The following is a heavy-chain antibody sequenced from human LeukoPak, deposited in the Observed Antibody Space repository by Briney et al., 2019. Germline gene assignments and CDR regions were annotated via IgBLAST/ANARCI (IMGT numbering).Heavy chain of an antibody. CDR3: AKDRGPYYYGSGSYYKKCYFDY. CDR1: GFTFSSYG. D-gene: IGHD3-10*01. V-gene: IGHV3-23*01. CDR2: ISGSGGST. Sequence: GGSLRLSCAASGFTFSSYGMSWVRQAPGKGLEWVSAISGSGGSTYYADSVKGRFTISRDNSKNTLYLQMNSLRAEDTAVYYCAKDRGPYYYGSGSYYKKCYFDYWGQGTLVTVSS. J-gene: IGHJ4*02.